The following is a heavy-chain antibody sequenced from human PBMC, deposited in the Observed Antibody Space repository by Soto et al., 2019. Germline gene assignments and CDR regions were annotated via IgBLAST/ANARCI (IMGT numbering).Heavy chain of an antibody. D-gene: IGHD2-15*01. Sequence: QITLKESGPTLVKPTQTLTLTCTFSGFSLSTSGVGVGWIRQPPGKALEWLALIYWDDDKRYSPSLKSRLTSNKDTSKNQVVLTMTNMDPVDTATYYCAHSYVVAESTTDFDYWGQGTLVTVSS. V-gene: IGHV2-5*02. CDR2: IYWDDDK. CDR1: GFSLSTSGVG. CDR3: AHSYVVAESTTDFDY. J-gene: IGHJ4*02.